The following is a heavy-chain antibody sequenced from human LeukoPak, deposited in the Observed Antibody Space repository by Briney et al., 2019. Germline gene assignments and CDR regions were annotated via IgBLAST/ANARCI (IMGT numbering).Heavy chain of an antibody. V-gene: IGHV1-2*02. CDR3: ASDIVVVPAAIVLGY. J-gene: IGHJ4*02. D-gene: IGHD2-2*01. CDR2: INPNSGGT. CDR1: GYTFTGYY. Sequence: GASVKISCKASGYTFTGYYMRWVRQAPGQGLEWMGWINPNSGGTNYAQKFQGRVTMTRDTSISTAYMELSRLRSDDTAVYYCASDIVVVPAAIVLGYWGQGTLVTVSS.